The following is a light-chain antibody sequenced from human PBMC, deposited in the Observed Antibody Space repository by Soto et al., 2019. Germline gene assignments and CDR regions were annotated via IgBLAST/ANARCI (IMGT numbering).Light chain of an antibody. CDR2: DVT. CDR3: SSFTRDINYV. V-gene: IGLV2-14*01. Sequence: LTQPASVSGSPGQSITISCTGTSSDVSGYNSVSWYRQDPGKAPKLMIYDVTNRPSGVSNRFSGSKSGNTASLTISGLQAEDEADYYCSSFTRDINYVFGNGTKVTV. CDR1: SSDVSGYNS. J-gene: IGLJ1*01.